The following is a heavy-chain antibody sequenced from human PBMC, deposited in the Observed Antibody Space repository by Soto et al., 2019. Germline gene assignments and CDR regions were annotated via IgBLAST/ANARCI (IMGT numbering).Heavy chain of an antibody. V-gene: IGHV1-3*01. D-gene: IGHD6-19*01. CDR2: INAGNGNT. J-gene: IGHJ4*02. CDR1: GYTFTRYA. Sequence: ASVKVSCKASGYTFTRYAMHWVRQAPGQRLEWMGWINAGNGNTKYSQKFQGRVTITRDTSASTAYMELSSLRSEDTAVYYCARDAAVADNSNFDYWGQGILVTVSS. CDR3: ARDAAVADNSNFDY.